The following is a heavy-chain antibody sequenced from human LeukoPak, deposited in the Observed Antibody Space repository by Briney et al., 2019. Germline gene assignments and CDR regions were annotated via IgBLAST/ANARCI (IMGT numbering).Heavy chain of an antibody. CDR2: IRSKPYGGTT. CDR3: TRGYDVLTGLSYFDY. V-gene: IGHV3-49*03. CDR1: GFTFGDYA. D-gene: IGHD3-9*01. Sequence: GGSLRLSCAPSGFTFGDYAMSWFRQAPGKGLKWVGFIRSKPYGGTTEYAASVKGRFTISSKDSKTIAYLQMNILKTEDTAVYYCTRGYDVLTGLSYFDYWGQGALVTVSS. J-gene: IGHJ4*02.